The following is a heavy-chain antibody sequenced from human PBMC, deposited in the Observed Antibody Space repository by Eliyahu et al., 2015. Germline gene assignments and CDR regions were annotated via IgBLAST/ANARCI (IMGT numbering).Heavy chain of an antibody. CDR2: IIPIFGTA. CDR3: ARGVEDIVVVPAAMRTYYFDY. V-gene: IGHV1-69*01. D-gene: IGHD2-2*01. J-gene: IGHJ4*02. Sequence: EVKKPGSSVKVSCKASGGTFSSYAISWVRQAPGQGLEWMGGIIPIFGTANYAQKFQGRVTITADESTSTAYMELSSLRSEDTAVYYCARGVEDIVVVPAAMRTYYFDYWGQGTLVTVSS. CDR1: GGTFSSYA.